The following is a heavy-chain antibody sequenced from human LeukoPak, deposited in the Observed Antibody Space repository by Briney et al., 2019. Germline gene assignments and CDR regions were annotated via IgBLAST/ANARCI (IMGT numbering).Heavy chain of an antibody. CDR1: GFTFSSYD. J-gene: IGHJ6*02. D-gene: IGHD3-10*01. Sequence: GGSLRLSCAASGFTFSSYDMHWVRQATGKGLEWVSAIGTAGDTYYPGSVKGRFTISRENAKNSLYLQMNSLRAGDTAVYYCARDLRVGSYYYGMDVXGQGTTVTVSS. CDR2: IGTAGDT. V-gene: IGHV3-13*01. CDR3: ARDLRVGSYYYGMDV.